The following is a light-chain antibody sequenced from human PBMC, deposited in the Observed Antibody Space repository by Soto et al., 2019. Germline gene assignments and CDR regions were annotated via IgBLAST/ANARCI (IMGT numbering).Light chain of an antibody. V-gene: IGKV1-39*01. Sequence: DIPMTQSPSSLSASVGDRVTITCRASQSISNALSWYQQKPGKAPKLLIYAASSLQSGVPSRFSGSGSGTDFPLTISSLHPEDFATYSCQQSYSTPLTFGGGTKVEIK. CDR3: QQSYSTPLT. CDR1: QSISNA. J-gene: IGKJ4*01. CDR2: AAS.